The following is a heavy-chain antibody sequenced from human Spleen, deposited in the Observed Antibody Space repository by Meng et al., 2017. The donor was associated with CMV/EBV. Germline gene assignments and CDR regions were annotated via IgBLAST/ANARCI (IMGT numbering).Heavy chain of an antibody. CDR1: VFTFISYG. CDR2: ISYDGGNE. D-gene: IGHD5-24*01. CDR3: AKGSRWLPTDY. Sequence: SCASSVFTFISYGFHWVRQAPGKGLEWVAIISYDGGNEYYADSVKGRFTISRDNSKNTLYLQMNSLRADDTAVYYCAKGSRWLPTDYWGQGTLVTVSS. J-gene: IGHJ4*02. V-gene: IGHV3-30*18.